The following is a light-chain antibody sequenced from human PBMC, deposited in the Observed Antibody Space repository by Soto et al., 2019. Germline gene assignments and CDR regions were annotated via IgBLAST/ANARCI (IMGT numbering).Light chain of an antibody. Sequence: EIVLTQSPVTLSLSPGERATLSCRATESVVSNYLAWYQLKPGQAPRLLIYDASSRATGIPDRFSGSGSGTDFTLTISRLEPEDFAVYYCQQYGSIPWTFGQGTKVEIK. CDR3: QQYGSIPWT. V-gene: IGKV3-20*01. CDR2: DAS. J-gene: IGKJ1*01. CDR1: ESVVSNY.